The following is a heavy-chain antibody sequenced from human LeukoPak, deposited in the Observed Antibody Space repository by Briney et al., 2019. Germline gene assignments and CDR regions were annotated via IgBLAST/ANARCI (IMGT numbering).Heavy chain of an antibody. CDR1: GFTFSNYE. J-gene: IGHJ4*02. Sequence: PGGSLRLSCAASGFTFSNYEMNWVRQAPGKGLEWVSYITSDGRTIFYAGSVKGRFTISRDNAKNSLYLQMNSLRDEDTALYYCARERASCYGDCLDHWGQGTLVTVSS. CDR2: ITSDGRTI. CDR3: ARERASCYGDCLDH. V-gene: IGHV3-48*03. D-gene: IGHD2-21*02.